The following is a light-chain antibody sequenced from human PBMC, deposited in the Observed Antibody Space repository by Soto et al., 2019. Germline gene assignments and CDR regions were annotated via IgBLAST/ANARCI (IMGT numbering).Light chain of an antibody. J-gene: IGKJ1*01. CDR3: QQYDNWPWT. Sequence: EIVLTQSPGTLSLSPGERATLSCRASQRVSSSYLAWYEQKPGQAPRLLIYDASSRATGLPDRFSGGGSGTDLTLTISSLQSEDFAVYYCQQYDNWPWTFGQGTKVDI. CDR1: QRVSSSY. CDR2: DAS. V-gene: IGKV3-20*01.